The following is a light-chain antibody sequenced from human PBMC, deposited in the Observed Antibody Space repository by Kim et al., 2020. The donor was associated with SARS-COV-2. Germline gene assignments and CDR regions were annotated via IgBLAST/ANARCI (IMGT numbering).Light chain of an antibody. V-gene: IGLV1-47*01. J-gene: IGLJ3*02. CDR1: TSNLGGSD. CDR2: STN. CDR3: ATWDDSLSGAL. Sequence: QSVLTQSPSESGTPGQGVTISCSESTSNLGGSDVFWYQQLPGAAPKLLIYSTNERPPGVPDRFSASKSGTSASLAISGLRSDDEADYYCATWDDSLSGALFGGGTQLTVL.